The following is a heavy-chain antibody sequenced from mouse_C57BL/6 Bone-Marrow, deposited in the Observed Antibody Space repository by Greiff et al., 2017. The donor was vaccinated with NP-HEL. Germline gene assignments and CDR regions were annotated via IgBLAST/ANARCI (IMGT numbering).Heavy chain of an antibody. CDR3: ARGYYYGSSHYFDY. CDR2: INPYNGGT. J-gene: IGHJ2*01. D-gene: IGHD1-1*01. Sequence: DVQLQESGPVLVKPGASVKMSCKASGYTFTDYYMNWVKQSHGKSLEWIGVINPYNGGTSYNQKFKGKATLTVDKSSSTAYMELNSLTSDDSAVYYCARGYYYGSSHYFDYWGQGTTLTVSS. CDR1: GYTFTDYY. V-gene: IGHV1-19*01.